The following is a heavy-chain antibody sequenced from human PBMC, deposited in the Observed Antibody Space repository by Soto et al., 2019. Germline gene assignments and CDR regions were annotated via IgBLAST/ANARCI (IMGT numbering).Heavy chain of an antibody. Sequence: EVQLVETGGGVLRPGGSLRLSCAASGFIFDDYGMSWARQAPGKGLEWVSGGNWNGGSTGYADSVKGRFTISRDNAKNFLFLQMNSLRAEDTAFYYCVRGASLNFDYWGQGTLVTVSS. CDR1: GFIFDDYG. CDR3: VRGASLNFDY. CDR2: GNWNGGST. J-gene: IGHJ4*02. V-gene: IGHV3-20*04. D-gene: IGHD1-26*01.